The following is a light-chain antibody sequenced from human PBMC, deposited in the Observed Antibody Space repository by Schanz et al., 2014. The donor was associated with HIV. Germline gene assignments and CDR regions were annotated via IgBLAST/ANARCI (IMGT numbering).Light chain of an antibody. CDR1: QDITSY. CDR3: QQFHTYPLT. Sequence: AIRITQSPSSLSASTGDRVTITCRASQDITSYLAWYQQKPGRAPKLLIFGASTLQSGVPSRFSGSGSGTDSSLTISCLQSEDVATYFCQQFHTYPLTFGQGTRLHIK. V-gene: IGKV1-8*01. CDR2: GAS. J-gene: IGKJ5*01.